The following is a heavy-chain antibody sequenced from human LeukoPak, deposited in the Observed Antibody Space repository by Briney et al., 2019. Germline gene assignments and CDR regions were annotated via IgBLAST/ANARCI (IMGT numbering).Heavy chain of an antibody. CDR3: ARDPRTGSPDYFDY. CDR2: IGYDGRFK. D-gene: IGHD3-10*01. J-gene: IGHJ4*02. CDR1: GFTFSSYA. V-gene: IGHV3-30*04. Sequence: GGSLRLSCAASGFTFSSYAMHWVRQAPGKGLEWVAVIGYDGRFKFHADSVKGRFTISRDDSRNTLYLQMNSLRPEDTAVYYCARDPRTGSPDYFDYWGQGTLVTVST.